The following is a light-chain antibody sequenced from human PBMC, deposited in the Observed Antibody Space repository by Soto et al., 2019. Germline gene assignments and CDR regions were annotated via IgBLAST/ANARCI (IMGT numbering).Light chain of an antibody. Sequence: EIVLTQSPGTLSLSPGERATLSCRASQSVSSGYLAWYQQTPGQAPRLLIYDASSRATGIPDRFSGSGSGTDFTLTISRLEPEDFAVYYCQQYGSSPKAFGQGTKVEV. CDR3: QQYGSSPKA. CDR1: QSVSSGY. J-gene: IGKJ1*01. CDR2: DAS. V-gene: IGKV3-20*01.